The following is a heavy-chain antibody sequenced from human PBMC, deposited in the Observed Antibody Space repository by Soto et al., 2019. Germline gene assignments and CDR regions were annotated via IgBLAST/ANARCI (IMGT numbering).Heavy chain of an antibody. CDR2: ISGSGGST. CDR1: GFTFIIYA. Sequence: PGWSLRLSCAASGFTFIIYAMSWVRQAPGKGLEWVSAISGSGGSTYYADSVKGRFTISRDNSKNTLYLQMNSLRAEDTAVYYCAKHPYYHGSAYYYYGMDVWGQGTTVTVSS. D-gene: IGHD3-10*01. V-gene: IGHV3-23*01. J-gene: IGHJ6*02. CDR3: AKHPYYHGSAYYYYGMDV.